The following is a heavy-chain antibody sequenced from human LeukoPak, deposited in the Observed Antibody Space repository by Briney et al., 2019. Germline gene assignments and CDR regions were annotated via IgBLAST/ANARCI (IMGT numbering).Heavy chain of an antibody. CDR2: IYYSGGT. D-gene: IGHD3-3*01. V-gene: IGHV4-59*01. J-gene: IGHJ4*02. Sequence: SETLSLTCTVSGGSISSYYWSWIRQPPGKGLEWIGYIYYSGGTNYNPSLKSRVTISVDTSKNQFSLKLSSVTAADTAVYYCARQTIFGVLFDYWGQGTLVTVSS. CDR3: ARQTIFGVLFDY. CDR1: GGSISSYY.